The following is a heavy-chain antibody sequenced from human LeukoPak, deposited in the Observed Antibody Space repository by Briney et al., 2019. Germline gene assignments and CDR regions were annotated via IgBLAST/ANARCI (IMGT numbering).Heavy chain of an antibody. J-gene: IGHJ4*02. Sequence: GGSLRLSCAASGFTFDDYGMHWVRQAPGKGLEWVAVIWYDGSNKYYADSVKGRFTISRDNSKNTLYLQMNSLRAEDTAVYYCARGPPYRYSGSYKYYFDYWGQGTLVTVSS. CDR1: GFTFDDYG. CDR3: ARGPPYRYSGSYKYYFDY. V-gene: IGHV3-33*08. CDR2: IWYDGSNK. D-gene: IGHD1-26*01.